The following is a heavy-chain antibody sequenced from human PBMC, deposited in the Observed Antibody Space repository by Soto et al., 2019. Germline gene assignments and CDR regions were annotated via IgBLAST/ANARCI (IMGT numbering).Heavy chain of an antibody. Sequence: EVQLVESGGGLVQPGGSLRLSCAASGFTFSSYWMSWVRQAPGKGLEWVANIKQDGSEKYYVDSVKGRFTISRDNAKISLYLQMNSLRAEDTAVYYCAREGVVATISQLDYWGQGTLVTVSS. CDR3: AREGVVATISQLDY. V-gene: IGHV3-7*05. J-gene: IGHJ4*02. CDR2: IKQDGSEK. D-gene: IGHD5-12*01. CDR1: GFTFSSYW.